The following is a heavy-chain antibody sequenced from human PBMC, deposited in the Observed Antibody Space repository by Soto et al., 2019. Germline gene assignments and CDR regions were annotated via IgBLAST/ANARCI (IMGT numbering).Heavy chain of an antibody. CDR2: ISAHNGNT. D-gene: IGHD6-6*01. Sequence: QVHLVQSGAEVKKPGASVKVSCKGSGYGFTTYGITWVRQAPGQGLEWMAWISAHNGNTNYAQKVQGRVTVTRDTSTSTAYMERRSLRYDDTAVDYCARGRDGDYWGQGARVTVSS. CDR3: ARGRDGDY. J-gene: IGHJ4*02. V-gene: IGHV1-18*01. CDR1: GYGFTTYG.